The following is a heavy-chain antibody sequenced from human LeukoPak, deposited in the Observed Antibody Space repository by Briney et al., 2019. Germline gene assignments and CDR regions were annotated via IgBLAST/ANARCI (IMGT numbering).Heavy chain of an antibody. D-gene: IGHD3-9*01. J-gene: IGHJ4*02. CDR3: ARSYDILTGYYMFDY. CDR2: IKQDGSEK. CDR1: GFTFSSYW. Sequence: PGGSLRLSCAASGFTFSSYWMSWVRQAPGKGVEWVANIKQDGSEKYYVDSVKGRFTISRDNAKNSLYLQMNSLRAEDTAVYYCARSYDILTGYYMFDYWGQGTLVTVSS. V-gene: IGHV3-7*03.